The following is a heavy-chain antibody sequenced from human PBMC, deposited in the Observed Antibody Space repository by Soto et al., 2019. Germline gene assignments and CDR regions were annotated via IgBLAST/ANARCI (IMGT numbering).Heavy chain of an antibody. D-gene: IGHD3-22*01. Sequence: ASVKVSCKASGYTFTSYGISWVRQAPGQGLEWMGWISAYNGNTNYAKKLQGRVTMTTEKSKSTAYMELRRLRSDDTAVYYCAREKSYYYDSSGYFPWGQGAMVTVSS. CDR2: ISAYNGNT. CDR1: GYTFTSYG. CDR3: AREKSYYYDSSGYFP. V-gene: IGHV1-18*04. J-gene: IGHJ5*02.